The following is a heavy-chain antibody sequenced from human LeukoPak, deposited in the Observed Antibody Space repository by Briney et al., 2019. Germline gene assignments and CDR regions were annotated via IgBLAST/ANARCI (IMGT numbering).Heavy chain of an antibody. Sequence: GGSLRLSCAASGLTFSRCAMGWVRLAPGKGLEWVSTIGGSGDSTYYAGSVKGRFTISRDHSKNTLYLQMNSLRAEDTAVYYCAVRPPIIVGGPFDYWGQGILVTVSS. CDR3: AVRPPIIVGGPFDY. CDR2: IGGSGDST. V-gene: IGHV3-23*01. J-gene: IGHJ4*02. D-gene: IGHD2/OR15-2a*01. CDR1: GLTFSRCA.